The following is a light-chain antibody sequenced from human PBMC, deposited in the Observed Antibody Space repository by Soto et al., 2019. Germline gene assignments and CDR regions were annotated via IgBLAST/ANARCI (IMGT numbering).Light chain of an antibody. J-gene: IGKJ2*01. CDR2: GAS. CDR3: KQYGSSPLT. Sequence: EIVLTQSPGTLSLSLGERATISCRASQSVSSSYLAWYQKKPGEATRLLIYGASSMPTGIPYRFSGSGSGTDFTLTISRLQPEDFAAYYCKQYGSSPLTFGQGTKLEIK. V-gene: IGKV3-20*01. CDR1: QSVSSSY.